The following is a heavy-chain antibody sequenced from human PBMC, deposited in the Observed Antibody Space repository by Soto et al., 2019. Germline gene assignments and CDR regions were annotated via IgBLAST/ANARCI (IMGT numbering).Heavy chain of an antibody. Sequence: QITLKESGPTLVKPTQTLTLTCTFSGFSLSTSGVGVGWIRQPPGKALEFLALMYWDDDKRNSPSLKSRLTITKDPSKNQVVLKMPNMDPVDTAKYYCAHSPLVHTLYYGMDVWGKGTTVPVSS. J-gene: IGHJ6*04. D-gene: IGHD2-15*01. CDR1: GFSLSTSGVG. V-gene: IGHV2-5*02. CDR2: MYWDDDK. CDR3: AHSPLVHTLYYGMDV.